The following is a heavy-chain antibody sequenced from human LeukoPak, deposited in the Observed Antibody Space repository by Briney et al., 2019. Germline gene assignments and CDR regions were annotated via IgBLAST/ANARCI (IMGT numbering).Heavy chain of an antibody. D-gene: IGHD3-10*02. CDR1: GFTFSSYW. CDR3: AELGITMIGGV. J-gene: IGHJ6*04. V-gene: IGHV3-21*01. Sequence: GGSLRLSCAASGFTFSSYWMHWVRQAPGKGLEWVAAISTTSGNIYYADSVKGRFTISRDNAKNSLYLQMNSLRAEDTAVYYCAELGITMIGGVWGKGTTVTISS. CDR2: ISTTSGNI.